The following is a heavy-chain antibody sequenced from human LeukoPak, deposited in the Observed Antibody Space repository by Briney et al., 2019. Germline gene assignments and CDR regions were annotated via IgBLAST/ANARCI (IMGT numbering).Heavy chain of an antibody. CDR1: GFTFSSYA. D-gene: IGHD6-13*01. CDR2: INHSGST. J-gene: IGHJ6*02. V-gene: IGHV4-34*01. Sequence: PGGSLRLSCAASGFTFSSYAMSWIRQPPGKGLEWIGEINHSGSTNYNPSLKSRVTISVDTSKNQFSLKLSSVTAADTAVYYCASTFTGSSWIKENYYYYGMDVWGQGTTVTVSS. CDR3: ASTFTGSSWIKENYYYYGMDV.